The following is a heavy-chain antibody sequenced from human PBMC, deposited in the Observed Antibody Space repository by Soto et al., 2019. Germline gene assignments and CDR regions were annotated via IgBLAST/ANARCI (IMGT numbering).Heavy chain of an antibody. J-gene: IGHJ6*02. CDR3: VRDDGVAAAGAYYYYAMDV. CDR2: IWYDESNK. V-gene: IGHV3-33*01. Sequence: QVQLVESGGGVVRPGRSLRLSCAASGFAFNRFGVHWVRQAPGKGLEWVAVIWYDESNKFYADSVKGRFSISRDNSKXXLXXKMNSLRAEDTAVYYCVRDDGVAAAGAYYYYAMDVWGQGTTVIVSS. CDR1: GFAFNRFG. D-gene: IGHD6-13*01.